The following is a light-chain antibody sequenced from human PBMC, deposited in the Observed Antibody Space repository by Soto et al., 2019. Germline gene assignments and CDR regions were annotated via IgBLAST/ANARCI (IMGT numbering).Light chain of an antibody. Sequence: EIVLTQSPATLSLSPGERATVSCRASRNVNTYLAWYQHKAGQAPRLLIYDASKRATGIPARFSGSGSGTDFTLTSSSLEPEDFAVYYGQQCSYWSPWTFGQGTKVEIE. J-gene: IGKJ1*01. CDR2: DAS. CDR3: QQCSYWSPWT. V-gene: IGKV3-11*01. CDR1: RNVNTY.